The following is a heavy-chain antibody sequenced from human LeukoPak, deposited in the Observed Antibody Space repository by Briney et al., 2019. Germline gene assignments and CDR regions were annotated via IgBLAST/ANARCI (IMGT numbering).Heavy chain of an antibody. V-gene: IGHV3-23*01. Sequence: GGSPRLSCVASGFTFSSYAMSWVRQAAGKGLEWVSSTSSSGETTYYADSVKGRFTISRDNSRNTLYLQMNSLRAEDTAVYYCAKDRPNYYGTNGHYYRRDGDCWGQGTLVPVSS. CDR2: TSSSGETT. CDR1: GFTFSSYA. D-gene: IGHD3-22*01. J-gene: IGHJ4*02. CDR3: AKDRPNYYGTNGHYYRRDGDC.